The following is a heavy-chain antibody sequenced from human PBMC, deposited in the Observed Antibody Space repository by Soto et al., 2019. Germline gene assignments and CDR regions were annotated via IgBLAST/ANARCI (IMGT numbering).Heavy chain of an antibody. CDR3: AVMVRGVSDYYYGMDV. J-gene: IGHJ6*02. CDR1: GYTFTSYG. V-gene: IGHV1-18*01. Sequence: GASVKVSCKASGYTFTSYGISWVRQAPGQGLEWMGWISAYNGNTNYAQKLQGRVTMTTDTSTSTAYMELRSLRSDDTAVYYCAVMVRGVSDYYYGMDVWGQGTTVTVSS. D-gene: IGHD3-10*01. CDR2: ISAYNGNT.